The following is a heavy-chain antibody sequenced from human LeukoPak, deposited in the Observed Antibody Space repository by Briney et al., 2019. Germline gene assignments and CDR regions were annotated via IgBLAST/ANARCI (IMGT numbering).Heavy chain of an antibody. Sequence: QTGGSLRLSCAASGFTFSSYAMRWVRQAPGKGLEWVSGISGSGGSTYYADSVKGRFTISRDNSENTLYLQMNSLRVEDTAVYYCARWGESVAEAGTFDYWGQGTLVTVSS. J-gene: IGHJ4*02. V-gene: IGHV3-23*01. CDR3: ARWGESVAEAGTFDY. CDR1: GFTFSSYA. D-gene: IGHD6-19*01. CDR2: ISGSGGST.